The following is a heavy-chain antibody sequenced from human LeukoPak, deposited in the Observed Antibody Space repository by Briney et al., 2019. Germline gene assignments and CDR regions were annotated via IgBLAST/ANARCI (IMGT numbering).Heavy chain of an antibody. D-gene: IGHD2-15*01. CDR2: ISSGATTI. CDR1: GFTFRDSK. Sequence: GGSLRLSCVGSGFTFRDSKFNWVRQAPGKGLEWVSYISSGATTIKYAGSVKGQFTISRDDAKKSVYLQMNNLRVEDTAFYYYGAGWQFIGACQLWGQGTLVTVSS. J-gene: IGHJ3*01. V-gene: IGHV3-48*03. CDR3: GAGWQFIGACQL.